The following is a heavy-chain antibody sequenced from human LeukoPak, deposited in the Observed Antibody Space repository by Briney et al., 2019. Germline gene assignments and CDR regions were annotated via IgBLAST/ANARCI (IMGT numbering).Heavy chain of an antibody. CDR2: IKQDGGEK. V-gene: IGHV3-7*03. CDR1: GTTFSRYW. Sequence: GSLGLSCVDSGTTFSRYWMSWVRQAPGKGLEWVANIKQDGGEKYYVDSVKGRFTISRDNAKNSLYLQMNSLRVEDTAVYYCARDGRPLDYWGQGTLVTVSS. CDR3: ARDGRPLDY. J-gene: IGHJ4*02.